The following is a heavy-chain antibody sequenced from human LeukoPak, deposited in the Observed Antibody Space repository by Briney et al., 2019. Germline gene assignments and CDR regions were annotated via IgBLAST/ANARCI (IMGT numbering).Heavy chain of an antibody. J-gene: IGHJ4*02. CDR1: GLTFVDFA. CDR2: INWNCGST. CDR3: ARRALYCSSTSCSRPYYFDY. V-gene: IGHV3-20*04. D-gene: IGHD2-2*01. Sequence: PGGSLSLSCAASGLTFVDFAMSWVRPPAGKGVDGVAGINWNCGSTGYADSVKGRFTISRGNAKNSLYLQMNSLRAEDTALYYCARRALYCSSTSCSRPYYFDYWGQGTLVTVSS.